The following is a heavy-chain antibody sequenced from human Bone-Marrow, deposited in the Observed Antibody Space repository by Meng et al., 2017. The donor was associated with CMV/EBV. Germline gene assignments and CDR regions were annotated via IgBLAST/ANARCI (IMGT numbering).Heavy chain of an antibody. Sequence: SETLSLTCAISGDSVSSNSATWNWIRQSPSRGLEWLGRTYYRSKWFNDYAPSVQSRITITPDTSKNQFSLQLHSVTPEDTAVYYCARVDAGSGVNWFDPWGQGILVTASS. D-gene: IGHD3-10*01. J-gene: IGHJ5*02. V-gene: IGHV6-1*01. CDR1: GDSVSSNSAT. CDR2: TYYRSKWFN. CDR3: ARVDAGSGVNWFDP.